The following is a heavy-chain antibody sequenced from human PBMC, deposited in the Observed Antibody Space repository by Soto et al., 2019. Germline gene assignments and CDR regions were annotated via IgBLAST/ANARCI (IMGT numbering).Heavy chain of an antibody. CDR1: GFTFSNYA. V-gene: IGHV3-23*01. Sequence: EVQLLDSGGGLAQPGGSLRLSCAASGFTFSNYAMTWVRQAPGKGLEWVSIITGNGGSTYYADSVKGRFTISRDNSQNMLYLKMNSLRVEYTAVYYCAKLPLGYCSGGTCYRYFDYWGQGTLVTVSS. J-gene: IGHJ4*02. CDR3: AKLPLGYCSGGTCYRYFDY. CDR2: ITGNGGST. D-gene: IGHD2-15*01.